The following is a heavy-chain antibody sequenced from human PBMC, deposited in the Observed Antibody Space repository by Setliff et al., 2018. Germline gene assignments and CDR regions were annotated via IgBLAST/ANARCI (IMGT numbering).Heavy chain of an antibody. V-gene: IGHV3-48*03. D-gene: IGHD7-27*01. J-gene: IGHJ3*02. CDR1: GFFFSGFE. CDR3: ARDQTPYNWGFNNAFDI. Sequence: GGSLRLSCAASGFFFSGFEMTWVRQAPGRGLEWVSYISSSGSTIYYADSVKGRFTISRDNAKNSLYLQMNSLRAEDTAVYYCARDQTPYNWGFNNAFDIWGQGTMVTVSS. CDR2: ISSSGSTI.